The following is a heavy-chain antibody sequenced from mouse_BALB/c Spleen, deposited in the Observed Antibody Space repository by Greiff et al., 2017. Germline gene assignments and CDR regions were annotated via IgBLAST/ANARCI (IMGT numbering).Heavy chain of an antibody. CDR2: ISSGGGST. V-gene: IGHV5-12-1*01. CDR3: ARLYYDYDYFDY. CDR1: GFAFSSYD. D-gene: IGHD2-4*01. Sequence: EVQGVESGGGLVKPGGSLKLSCAASGFAFSSYDMSWVRQTPEKRLEWVAYISSGGGSTYYPDTVKGRFTISRDNAKNTLYLQMSSLKSEDTAMYYCARLYYDYDYFDYWGQGTTLTVSS. J-gene: IGHJ2*01.